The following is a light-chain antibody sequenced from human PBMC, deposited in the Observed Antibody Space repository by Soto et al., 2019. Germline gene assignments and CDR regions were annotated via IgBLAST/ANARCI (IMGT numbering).Light chain of an antibody. Sequence: DIQMTQSPSSLSASVGDRVTITCRASQGIGNYLAWYQQKPGKVLKLLIYAASTLQSGVPSRFSGSGSGTDFTLTISCLQSEDFATYYCQQYYNFPLTFGGGTKVDIK. J-gene: IGKJ4*01. V-gene: IGKV1-27*01. CDR1: QGIGNY. CDR2: AAS. CDR3: QQYYNFPLT.